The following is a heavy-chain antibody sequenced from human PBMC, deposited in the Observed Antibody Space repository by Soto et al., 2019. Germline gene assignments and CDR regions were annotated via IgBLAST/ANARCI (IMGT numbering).Heavy chain of an antibody. V-gene: IGHV4-39*01. CDR1: GGSVTTSSYY. CDR3: ARAPPRTVQSIEAEFCQL. CDR2: VYYTGST. D-gene: IGHD2-21*01. Sequence: QLQLQESGPGLVKPSETLSLTCTVSGGSVTTSSYYWGWIRQPPGRGLEWIGTVYYTGSTYYNPSLNNRVTLSVDTSRNQFSLKLNSVTPADTAVYYCARAPPRTVQSIEAEFCQLWGHGTLVTVSS. J-gene: IGHJ1*01.